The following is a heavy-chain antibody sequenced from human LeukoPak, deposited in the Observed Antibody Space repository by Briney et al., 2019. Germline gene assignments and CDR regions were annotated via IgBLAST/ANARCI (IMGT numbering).Heavy chain of an antibody. CDR2: ISGSGGST. Sequence: GGSLRLSCAASGIDFNNYDMNWVRQAPGKGLEWVSAISGSGGSTYYAASVKGRFTISRDNSKNTLYLQMNSLRAEDTAVYYCAKEGGSSWYYFDFWGQGTLVTVSS. CDR1: GIDFNNYD. D-gene: IGHD6-13*01. V-gene: IGHV3-23*01. CDR3: AKEGGSSWYYFDF. J-gene: IGHJ4*02.